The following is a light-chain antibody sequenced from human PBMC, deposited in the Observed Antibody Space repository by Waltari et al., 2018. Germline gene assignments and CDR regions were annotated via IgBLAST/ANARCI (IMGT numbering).Light chain of an antibody. CDR3: QQSYSTPRT. J-gene: IGKJ1*01. Sequence: DIQMTQSPSSLSASVGDRVTITCRASQSISSYLNWYQQKPGKAPKLLLYGASSLQNGVPYRFSGSGSGTDFTLTISSLQPEDFATYYCQQSYSTPRTFGQGTKVEIK. CDR2: GAS. CDR1: QSISSY. V-gene: IGKV1-39*01.